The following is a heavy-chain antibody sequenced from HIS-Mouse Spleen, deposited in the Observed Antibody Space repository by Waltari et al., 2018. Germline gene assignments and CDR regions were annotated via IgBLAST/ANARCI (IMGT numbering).Heavy chain of an antibody. CDR1: GLTFSSYG. Sequence: QVQLVESGGGVVQPGRSLRLSCAASGLTFSSYGMHWVRQAPGKGLEWVAVIWYDGSNKYYADSVKGRFTISRDNSKNTLYLQMNSLRAEDTAVYYCAKGGLMVYAIGDYWGQGTLVTVSS. CDR2: IWYDGSNK. D-gene: IGHD2-8*01. CDR3: AKGGLMVYAIGDY. J-gene: IGHJ4*02. V-gene: IGHV3-33*06.